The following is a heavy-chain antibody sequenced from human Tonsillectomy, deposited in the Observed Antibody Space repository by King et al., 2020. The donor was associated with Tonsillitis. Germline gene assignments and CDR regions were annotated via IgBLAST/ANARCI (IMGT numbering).Heavy chain of an antibody. J-gene: IGHJ4*02. CDR1: GFTFSNYA. Sequence: HVQLVESGKGVVQPGRSLRLSCAASGFTFSNYAMHWVRQAPGKGLEWVAIISYDGSNKYYADSVRGRFTISRDNSKNTLYLQMNSLRAEDTAVYHCARDQSPGASNGYLDSWGQGALVSLSS. CDR2: ISYDGSNK. CDR3: ARDQSPGASNGYLDS. D-gene: IGHD3-22*01. V-gene: IGHV3-30-3*01.